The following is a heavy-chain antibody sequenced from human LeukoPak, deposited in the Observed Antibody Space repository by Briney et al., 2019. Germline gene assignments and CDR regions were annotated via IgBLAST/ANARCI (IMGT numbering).Heavy chain of an antibody. CDR3: ARSLGSDFDY. D-gene: IGHD6-6*01. Sequence: PSETLSLTCAVSGGSISSGGYSWSWIRQPPGKGLGWIGYIYHSGSTYYNPSLKGRVTISVDRSKNQFSLKLSSVTAADTAVYYCARSLGSDFDYWGQGTLVTVSS. J-gene: IGHJ4*02. CDR1: GGSISSGGYS. CDR2: IYHSGST. V-gene: IGHV4-30-2*01.